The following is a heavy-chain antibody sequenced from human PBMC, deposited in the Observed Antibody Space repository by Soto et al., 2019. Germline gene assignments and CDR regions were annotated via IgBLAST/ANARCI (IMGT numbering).Heavy chain of an antibody. J-gene: IGHJ4*02. CDR1: GGTISSYY. V-gene: IGHV4-59*08. D-gene: IGHD4-17*01. CDR3: ARRYGSSFDY. Sequence: SETLSLTCTVSGGTISSYYWSWIRQSPGKGLEWIGYIYYSGSTNYNPSLKSRVTISVDTSKNQFSLKLSSVTAADTAVYYCARRYGSSFDYWGQGTLVTVSS. CDR2: IYYSGST.